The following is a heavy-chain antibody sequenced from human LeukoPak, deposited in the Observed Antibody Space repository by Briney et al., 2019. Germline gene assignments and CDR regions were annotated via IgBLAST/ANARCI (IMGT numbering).Heavy chain of an antibody. CDR1: GYSFTNYW. Sequence: GESLKISCKGSGYSFTNYWIGWVRQMPGKGLEWMGIIYPGDSDTRYSPSFQGQVTISADKSLSTAYLQWSGLKASDTAMYYCARLGSPYYDSSQPVTPFFDYWGQGTLVTVSS. V-gene: IGHV5-51*01. CDR3: ARLGSPYYDSSQPVTPFFDY. D-gene: IGHD3-22*01. CDR2: IYPGDSDT. J-gene: IGHJ4*02.